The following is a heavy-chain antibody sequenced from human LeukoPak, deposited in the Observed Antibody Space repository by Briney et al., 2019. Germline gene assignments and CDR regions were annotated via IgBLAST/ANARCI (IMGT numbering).Heavy chain of an antibody. CDR2: ISGSGGST. Sequence: PGGSLRLSCAASGFTFSSYAMSWVRQAPGKGLEWVSAISGSGGSTYYADSVKGRFTISRDNSKNTLYLQMNSLRAEDTAVYYCATPARGWLRSLFASWGQGTLVTVSP. V-gene: IGHV3-23*01. D-gene: IGHD6-19*01. CDR3: ATPARGWLRSLFAS. J-gene: IGHJ4*02. CDR1: GFTFSSYA.